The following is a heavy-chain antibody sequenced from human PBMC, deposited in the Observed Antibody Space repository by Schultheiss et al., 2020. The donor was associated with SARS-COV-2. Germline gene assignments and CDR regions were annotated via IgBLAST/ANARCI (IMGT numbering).Heavy chain of an antibody. CDR2: ISSSGSTI. CDR3: ARRQTVGYCSGGSCYQNGNWFDP. D-gene: IGHD2-15*01. CDR1: GFTFSSYE. J-gene: IGHJ5*02. Sequence: GGSLRLSCAASGFTFSSYEMNWVRQAPGKGLEWVSYISSSGSTIYYADSVKGRFTISRDNAKNSLYLQMNSLRAEDTALYYCARRQTVGYCSGGSCYQNGNWFDPWGQGTLVTVSS. V-gene: IGHV3-48*03.